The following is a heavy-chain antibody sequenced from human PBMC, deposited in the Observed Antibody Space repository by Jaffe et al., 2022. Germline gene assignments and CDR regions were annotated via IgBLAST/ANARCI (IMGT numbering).Heavy chain of an antibody. V-gene: IGHV4-59*01. CDR1: GGSISSYY. J-gene: IGHJ6*04. CDR2: IYYSGST. D-gene: IGHD3-3*01. CDR3: AREMRDFWSGYYTGRSVFGV. Sequence: QVQLQESGPGLVKPSETLSLTCTVSGGSISSYYWSWIRQPPGKGLEWIGYIYYSGSTNYNPSLKSRVTISVDTSKNQFSLKLSSVTAADTAVYYCAREMRDFWSGYYTGRSVFGVWGKGTTVTVSS.